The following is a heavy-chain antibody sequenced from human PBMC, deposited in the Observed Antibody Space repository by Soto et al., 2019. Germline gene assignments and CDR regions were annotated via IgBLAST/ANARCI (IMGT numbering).Heavy chain of an antibody. CDR2: INAGNGNT. Sequence: QVQLVQSGAEVKKPGASVKVSCKASGYTFTSYAMHWVRQAPGQRLEWMGWINAGNGNTKYSQKFQGRVTITRDTSASTADMWLSSLNSEDTAVYYCARDLLSHYNDSSGSPGWFDPWGQGTLVTVSS. D-gene: IGHD3-22*01. J-gene: IGHJ5*02. V-gene: IGHV1-3*01. CDR3: ARDLLSHYNDSSGSPGWFDP. CDR1: GYTFTSYA.